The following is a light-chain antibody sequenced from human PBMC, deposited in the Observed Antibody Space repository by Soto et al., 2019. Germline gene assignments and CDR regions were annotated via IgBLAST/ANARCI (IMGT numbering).Light chain of an antibody. CDR1: SSDVGSYNL. V-gene: IGLV2-23*02. CDR2: EVS. CDR3: CSYAGSSTVV. J-gene: IGLJ2*01. Sequence: QSVLTQPASVSGSPGRSITISCTGTSSDVGSYNLVSWYQQHPGKAPKLMIYEVSKRPSGVSNRFSGSKSGNTASLTISGLQAEDEADYYCCSYAGSSTVVFGGGTQLTVL.